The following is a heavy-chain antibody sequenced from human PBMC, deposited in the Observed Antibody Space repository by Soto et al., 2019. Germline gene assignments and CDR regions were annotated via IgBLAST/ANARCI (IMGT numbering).Heavy chain of an antibody. J-gene: IGHJ4*02. CDR3: ARPVEMATISRSYLFY. D-gene: IGHD5-12*01. Sequence: ASVKVSCKASCYTFTSYGSSWVRQAPGQGLEWMGWISAYNGNTNYAQKLQCRVTITADKSTTTAYVDLSGLRPEDTAVYYCARPVEMATISRSYLFYWGQGTLVTVSS. CDR2: ISAYNGNT. V-gene: IGHV1-18*04. CDR1: CYTFTSYG.